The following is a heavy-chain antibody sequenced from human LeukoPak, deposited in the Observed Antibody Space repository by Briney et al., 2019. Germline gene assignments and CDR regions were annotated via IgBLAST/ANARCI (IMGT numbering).Heavy chain of an antibody. CDR1: GFTFSDYA. D-gene: IGHD3-22*01. V-gene: IGHV3-23*01. CDR2: IYGSGDTT. CDR3: ARARNDYDSNGFSFLDY. J-gene: IGHJ4*02. Sequence: GGSLRLSCAASGFTFSDYAMSWVRQAPGKGLEWVSRIYGSGDTTYYADAVKGRFTISRDNSKDTLYLQMNSLRAEDTALYYCARARNDYDSNGFSFLDYWGQGTLVTVSS.